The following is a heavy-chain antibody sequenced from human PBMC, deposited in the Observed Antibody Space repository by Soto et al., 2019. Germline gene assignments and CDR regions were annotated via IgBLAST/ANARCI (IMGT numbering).Heavy chain of an antibody. V-gene: IGHV3-53*01. D-gene: IGHD3-22*01. CDR1: VFTVSSNY. CDR2: ICSGGGT. J-gene: IGHJ5*02. Sequence: SLRLSCAASVFTVSSNYMSWVRHAPGRGLEWVSVICSGGGTYYADSGKGRFTISRDDSRNTLYLQMSSLRAEDAAVYYCARASRLHYYDTSGYYRGYNCFDTWGKGTLVTAFS. CDR3: ARASRLHYYDTSGYYRGYNCFDT.